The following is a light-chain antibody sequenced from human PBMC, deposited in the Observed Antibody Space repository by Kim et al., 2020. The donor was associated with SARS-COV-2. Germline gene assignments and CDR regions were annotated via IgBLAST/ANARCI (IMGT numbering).Light chain of an antibody. CDR2: GRN. CDR1: SLRSYY. V-gene: IGLV3-19*01. Sequence: SSELTQDPVVSVALGQTVRITCQGDSLRSYYAIWYQQKPRQAPVLVIYGRNNRPSGIPDRFSGSASGNTASLTISGTQAEDEADFYCQSRDSGGRVMFGGGTQLTVL. J-gene: IGLJ3*02. CDR3: QSRDSGGRVM.